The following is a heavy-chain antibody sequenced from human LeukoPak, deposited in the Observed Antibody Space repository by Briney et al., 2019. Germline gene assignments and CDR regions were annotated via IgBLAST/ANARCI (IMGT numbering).Heavy chain of an antibody. Sequence: PGGSLRLSCAASGSTFSSYAMSWVRQAPGKGLEWVSAISGSGGSTYYADSVKGRFTISRDNSKNTLCLQMNSLRAEDTAVYYCAKDRLHGDPNHYWGQGTLVTVSS. CDR3: AKDRLHGDPNHY. V-gene: IGHV3-23*01. CDR2: ISGSGGST. CDR1: GSTFSSYA. D-gene: IGHD4-17*01. J-gene: IGHJ4*02.